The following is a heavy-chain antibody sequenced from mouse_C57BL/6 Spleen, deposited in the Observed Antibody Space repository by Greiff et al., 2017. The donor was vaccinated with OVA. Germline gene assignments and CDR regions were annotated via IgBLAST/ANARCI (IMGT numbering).Heavy chain of an antibody. D-gene: IGHD1-1*01. CDR1: GYTFTSYW. V-gene: IGHV1-53*01. CDR3: AITTVVATDY. CDR2: INPSNGGT. Sequence: QVQLQQPGTELVKPGASVKLSCKASGYTFTSYWMHWVKQRPGQGLEWIGNINPSNGGTKYNEKFKNKATLTVDKSTSTAYMQRSSLTSEDTAVYYCAITTVVATDYWGQGTTLTVSS. J-gene: IGHJ2*01.